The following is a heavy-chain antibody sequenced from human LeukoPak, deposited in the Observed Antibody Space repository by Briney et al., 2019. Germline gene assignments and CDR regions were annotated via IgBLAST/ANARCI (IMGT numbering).Heavy chain of an antibody. D-gene: IGHD2-2*01. CDR1: GGSFSGYY. V-gene: IGHV4-34*01. CDR3: ARVIERGYCSSTSCFDAFDI. J-gene: IGHJ3*02. Sequence: PSETLSLTCAVYGGSFSGYYWSWIRQPPGKGLEWIGEINHSGSTNYNPSLKSRVTISVDTSKNQFSLKLSSVTAADTAVCYCARVIERGYCSSTSCFDAFDIWGQGTMVTVSS. CDR2: INHSGST.